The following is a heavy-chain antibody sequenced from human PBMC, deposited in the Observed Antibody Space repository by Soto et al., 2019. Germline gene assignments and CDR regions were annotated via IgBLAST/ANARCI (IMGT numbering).Heavy chain of an antibody. CDR3: ARGNSKGLAEAFDI. Sequence: GGSLRLSCAASGFTFSDYYMSWIRQAPGKGLEWVAVIWYDGSNKYYANSVKGRFTISRDNSKNTLYLQMNSLRAEDTAVYYCARGNSKGLAEAFDIWGQGTMVTVSS. CDR2: IWYDGSNK. J-gene: IGHJ3*02. V-gene: IGHV3-33*08. D-gene: IGHD1-7*01. CDR1: GFTFSDYY.